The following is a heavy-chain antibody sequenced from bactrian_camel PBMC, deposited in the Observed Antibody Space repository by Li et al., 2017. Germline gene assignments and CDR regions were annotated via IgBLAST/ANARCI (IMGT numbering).Heavy chain of an antibody. D-gene: IGHD2*01. CDR1: TFAYT. J-gene: IGHJ6*01. CDR2: IDSGGIA. Sequence: HVQLVESGGDSVQVGGSLRLSCSVSTFAYTVGWFRQAPGKEREGVAFIDSGGIASYADSVKGRFTITKDNAKNTLYLQMNSLKPEDTAMYYCAASPRFGGSLCSPAAVGPAEFGLWGQGTQVTVS. V-gene: IGHV3S55*01. CDR3: AASPRFGGSLCSPAAVGPAEFGL.